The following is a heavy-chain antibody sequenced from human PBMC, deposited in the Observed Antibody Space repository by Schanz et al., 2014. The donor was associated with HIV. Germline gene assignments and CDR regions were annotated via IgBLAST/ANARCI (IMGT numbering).Heavy chain of an antibody. V-gene: IGHV3-23*04. D-gene: IGHD2-2*01. CDR3: AKSTWVDN. Sequence: EVQLVESGGGLVQPGGSLRLSCAASGFTFTSYTMTWVRQSPGRGLEWVSAISGSSITYSADSVKGRFTISRDNSKNTLYLQMDSLRAEDTALYFCAKSTWVDNCGQGTLVTVSS. CDR1: GFTFTSYT. CDR2: ISGSSIT. J-gene: IGHJ4*02.